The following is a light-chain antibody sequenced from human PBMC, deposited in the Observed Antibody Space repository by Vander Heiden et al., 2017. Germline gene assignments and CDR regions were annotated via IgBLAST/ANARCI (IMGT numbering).Light chain of an antibody. CDR1: QGISSY. CDR3: QQLNSYPF. CDR2: AAS. V-gene: IGKV1-9*01. J-gene: IGKJ2*01. Sequence: DIQLTQSPSFLSASVGDRVTITCRASQGISSYLAWYQQKPGKAPKLLIYAASTLQSGVPSRFSGSGSGTEFTLTINSLQPEDFATYYCQQLNSYPFFGQGTKLEIK.